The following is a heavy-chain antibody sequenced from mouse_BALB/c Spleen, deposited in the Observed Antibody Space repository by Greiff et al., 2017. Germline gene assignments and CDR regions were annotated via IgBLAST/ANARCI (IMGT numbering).Heavy chain of an antibody. V-gene: IGHV3-8*02. J-gene: IGHJ4*01. D-gene: IGHD1-1*01. CDR2: ISYSGST. CDR1: GDSITSGY. Sequence: EVKLQESGPSLVKPSQTLSLTCSVTGDSITSGYWNWIRKFPGNKLEYMGYISYSGSTYYNPSLKSRISITRDTSKNQYYLQLNSVTTEDTATYYCANHYGSSYAMDYWGQGTSVTVSS. CDR3: ANHYGSSYAMDY.